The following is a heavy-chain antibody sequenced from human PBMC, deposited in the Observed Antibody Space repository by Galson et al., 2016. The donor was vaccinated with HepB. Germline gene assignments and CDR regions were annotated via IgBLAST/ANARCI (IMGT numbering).Heavy chain of an antibody. Sequence: SLRLSCAASGFTFSSYAMHWARQAPGRGLEWVALLSYNGNSKYYADSVRGRFTISRDNAKNSLYLQMNSLRAEDTAVYYCVREDVGGFDPWGQGTLVTVSS. J-gene: IGHJ5*02. V-gene: IGHV3-30*04. D-gene: IGHD3-16*01. CDR1: GFTFSSYA. CDR3: VREDVGGFDP. CDR2: LSYNGNSK.